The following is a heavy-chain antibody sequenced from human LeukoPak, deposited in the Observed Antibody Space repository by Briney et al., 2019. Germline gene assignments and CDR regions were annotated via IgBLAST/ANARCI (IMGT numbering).Heavy chain of an antibody. V-gene: IGHV3-9*01. CDR3: AKDYDVLRYFDWYNAFDI. D-gene: IGHD3-9*01. J-gene: IGHJ3*02. CDR2: ISWNSGSI. CDR1: GFTFDDYA. Sequence: GGSLRLSCAASGFTFDDYAMHWVRQAPGKGLEWVSGISWNSGSIGYADSVKGRFTISRDNAKNSLYLQMNSLRAEDTALYYCAKDYDVLRYFDWYNAFDIWGQGTMVTVSS.